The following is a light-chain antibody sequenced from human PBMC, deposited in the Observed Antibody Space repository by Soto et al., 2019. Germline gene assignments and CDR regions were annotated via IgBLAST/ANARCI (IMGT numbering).Light chain of an antibody. CDR1: QSISSW. CDR3: QHYNSYPLT. Sequence: DIQMTQSPSTLSASVGDRATITCRASQSISSWLAWYQQKPGKAPKLLIYKASSLESGVPSRFSGSGSGTEFTLTISSLQPDDFATSYCQHYNSYPLTFGGGTKVEIK. J-gene: IGKJ4*01. V-gene: IGKV1-5*03. CDR2: KAS.